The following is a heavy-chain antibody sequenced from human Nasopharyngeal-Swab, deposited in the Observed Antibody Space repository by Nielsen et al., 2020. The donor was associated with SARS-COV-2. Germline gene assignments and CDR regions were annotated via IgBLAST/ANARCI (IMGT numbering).Heavy chain of an antibody. J-gene: IGHJ6*03. CDR1: GCTFTNYA. Sequence: GSVKVPCKASGCTFTNYAMNWARQAPGQGLEWMGWINTNTGNPTYAQGFTGRFVFSLDTSVSTAYLQISSLKAEDTAVYYCARSPYYYYMDVWGKGTTVTVSS. CDR3: ARSPYYYYMDV. V-gene: IGHV7-4-1*02. CDR2: INTNTGNP.